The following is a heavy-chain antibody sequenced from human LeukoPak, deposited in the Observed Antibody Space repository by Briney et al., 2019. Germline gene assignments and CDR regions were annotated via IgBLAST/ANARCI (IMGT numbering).Heavy chain of an antibody. CDR1: GFTFSRYW. CDR3: AREKEGYCSRTSCYLDYYYYYMDV. J-gene: IGHJ6*03. D-gene: IGHD2-2*01. CDR2: IKQDGSEK. Sequence: GGSLRLSCAASGFTFSRYWMTWVRQAPGKGLEWVANIKQDGSEKYYVDSVKGRFTISRDNAKNSLYLQMNSLRAEDTAVYYCAREKEGYCSRTSCYLDYYYYYMDVWGKGTTVTVSS. V-gene: IGHV3-7*01.